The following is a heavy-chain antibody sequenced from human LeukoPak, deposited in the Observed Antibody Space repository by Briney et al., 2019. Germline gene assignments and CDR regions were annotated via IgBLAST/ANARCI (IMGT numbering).Heavy chain of an antibody. J-gene: IGHJ4*02. Sequence: GESLKISCKGSGYDFPRHWIGWVRQMAGRGLEWMGIIYPGDSDTRYSPSFQGQVTISADKSISTAYLQWSSLKASDTAMYYCATLSGSYLPRKFDYWGQGTLVIVSS. D-gene: IGHD1-26*01. CDR2: IYPGDSDT. V-gene: IGHV5-51*01. CDR1: GYDFPRHW. CDR3: ATLSGSYLPRKFDY.